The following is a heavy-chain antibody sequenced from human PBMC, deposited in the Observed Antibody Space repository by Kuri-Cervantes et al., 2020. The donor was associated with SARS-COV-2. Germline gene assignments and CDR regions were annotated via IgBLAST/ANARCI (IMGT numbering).Heavy chain of an antibody. J-gene: IGHJ4*02. V-gene: IGHV3-23*01. CDR2: ITDDGGST. Sequence: GESLKISCAASGITFSSYAMSWVRQAPGKGLERVSAITDDGGSTYHADSVKGRFTISRDNSKTTLFLQMNSLRAEDTAVYHCVKGSAASRPYYFDSWGQGTLVTVSS. CDR1: GITFSSYA. CDR3: VKGSAASRPYYFDS. D-gene: IGHD3-10*01.